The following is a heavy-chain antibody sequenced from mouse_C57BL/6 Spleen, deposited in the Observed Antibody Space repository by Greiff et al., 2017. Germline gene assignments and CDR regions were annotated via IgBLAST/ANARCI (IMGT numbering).Heavy chain of an antibody. D-gene: IGHD3-2*02. Sequence: QVQLKQPGAELVKPGASVKVSCKASGYTFTSYWMHWVKQRPGQGLEWIGRIHPSDSDTNYNQKFKGKATLTVDKSSSTAYMQLSSLTSEDSAVYYCATGSSGYWFAYWGQGTLVTVSA. J-gene: IGHJ3*01. CDR1: GYTFTSYW. CDR3: ATGSSGYWFAY. CDR2: IHPSDSDT. V-gene: IGHV1-74*01.